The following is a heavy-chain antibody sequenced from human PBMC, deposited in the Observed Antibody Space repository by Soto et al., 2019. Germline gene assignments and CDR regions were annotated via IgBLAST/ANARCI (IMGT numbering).Heavy chain of an antibody. CDR3: VRRCSGDSCFYDF. CDR2: INPNGDST. Sequence: PGGSLRLSCSASGFTFTNCALDWVRQGPGKGLEYVSGINPNGDSTYYADSVKGRFTISRDNSKNTLYLQMSSLRVEDTAVYYCVRRCSGDSCFYDFWGQGT. D-gene: IGHD2-21*01. CDR1: GFTFTNCA. J-gene: IGHJ4*02. V-gene: IGHV3-64D*08.